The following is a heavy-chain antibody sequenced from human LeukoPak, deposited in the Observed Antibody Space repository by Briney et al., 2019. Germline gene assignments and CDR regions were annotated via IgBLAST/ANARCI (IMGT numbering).Heavy chain of an antibody. CDR3: ARDPGHDYGDY. CDR2: IRFDGGDK. CDR1: GFTFSNYG. Sequence: GGSLRLSCAASGFTFSNYGMHWVRQAPGKGLEWVAFIRFDGGDKFYADSVKGRFTISRDNSKNTMYLQMSSLRPEDTAIFYCARDPGHDYGDYWGQGTLVTVSS. J-gene: IGHJ4*02. V-gene: IGHV3-30*02.